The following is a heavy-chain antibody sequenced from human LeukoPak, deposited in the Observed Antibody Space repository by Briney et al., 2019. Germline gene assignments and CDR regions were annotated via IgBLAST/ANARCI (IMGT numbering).Heavy chain of an antibody. CDR3: ARGPTSRGDVDY. J-gene: IGHJ4*02. D-gene: IGHD2-21*02. Sequence: RGSLRLSCAASGFTFSDYYMSWIRQAPGKGLEWVSYISSSSSYTNYADSVKGRFTISRDNAKNSLYLQMNSLRAEDTAVYYCARGPTSRGDVDYWGQGTLVTVSS. V-gene: IGHV3-11*06. CDR2: ISSSSSYT. CDR1: GFTFSDYY.